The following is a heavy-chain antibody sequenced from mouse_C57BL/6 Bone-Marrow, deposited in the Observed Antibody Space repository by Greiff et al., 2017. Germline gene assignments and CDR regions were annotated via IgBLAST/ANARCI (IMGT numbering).Heavy chain of an antibody. V-gene: IGHV1-52*01. CDR1: GYTFTSYW. CDR2: IDPSDSET. J-gene: IGHJ4*01. CDR3: ARSDYIYAMDY. D-gene: IGHD2-12*01. Sequence: QVQLKQPGAELVRPGSSVKLSCKASGYTFTSYWMHLVKQRPIQGLEWIGNIDPSDSETHYNQKFKDKATLTVDKSSSTAYMQLSSLTSEDSAVYYCARSDYIYAMDYWGQGTSVTVSS.